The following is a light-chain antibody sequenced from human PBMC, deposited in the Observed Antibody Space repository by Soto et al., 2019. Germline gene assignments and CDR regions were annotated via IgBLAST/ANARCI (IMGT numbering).Light chain of an antibody. J-gene: IGKJ2*02. CDR3: QQYNVYSPPWT. CDR1: QSISTW. Sequence: DIQMTQSPSTLSPSVGDRVTITCRASQSISTWLAWYQQKPGKAPKLLIYQASSLESGVPSMVSGSGSGTAFTLTISSLQPDDFATYYCQQYNVYSPPWTFGQGTKLESK. CDR2: QAS. V-gene: IGKV1-5*03.